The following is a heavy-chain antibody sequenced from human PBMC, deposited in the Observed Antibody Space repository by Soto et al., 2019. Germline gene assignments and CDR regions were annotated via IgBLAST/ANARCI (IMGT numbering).Heavy chain of an antibody. J-gene: IGHJ4*02. CDR1: SGSISSSNW. Sequence: SETLSLTCAVSSGSISSSNWWSWVRQPPGKGLEWIGEIYHSGSTNYNPSLKSRVTISVDKSKNQFSLKLSSVTAADTAVYYCASSPGPDNWNYGEFDYWGQGTLVTVSS. CDR2: IYHSGST. V-gene: IGHV4-4*02. CDR3: ASSPGPDNWNYGEFDY. D-gene: IGHD1-7*01.